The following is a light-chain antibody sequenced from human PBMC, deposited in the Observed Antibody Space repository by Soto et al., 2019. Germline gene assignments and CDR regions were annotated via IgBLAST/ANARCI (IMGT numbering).Light chain of an antibody. J-gene: IGKJ1*01. CDR2: GAS. CDR1: QSVSSN. CDR3: QQHNNWLRT. V-gene: IGKV3-15*01. Sequence: EILMTQSPATLSVSPGERATLSCSASQSVSSNLAWYQQKPGQAPRLLIYGASTRATGVPARFSGSGSGTEFTLTISSLQSEDFAIYYCQQHNNWLRTFGQGTTVEIK.